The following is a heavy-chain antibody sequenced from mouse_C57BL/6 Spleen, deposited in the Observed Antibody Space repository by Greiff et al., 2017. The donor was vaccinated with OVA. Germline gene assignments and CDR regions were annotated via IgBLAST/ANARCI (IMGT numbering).Heavy chain of an antibody. Sequence: QVQLQQPGAELVKPGASVKLSCKASGYTFTSYWMHWVKQRPGQGLEWIGMIHPNSGSTNYNEKFKSKATLTVDKSSSTAYMQLSSLTSEDSAVYYCARSYYSNYVGFAYWGQGTVVTVSA. CDR2: IHPNSGST. D-gene: IGHD2-5*01. CDR3: ARSYYSNYVGFAY. V-gene: IGHV1-64*01. J-gene: IGHJ3*01. CDR1: GYTFTSYW.